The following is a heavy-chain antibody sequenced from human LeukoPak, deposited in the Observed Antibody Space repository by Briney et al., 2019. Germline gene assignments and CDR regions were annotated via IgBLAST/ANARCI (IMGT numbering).Heavy chain of an antibody. Sequence: ASVNVSCKASGYTFTSYGISWVRQAPGQGLEWMGWISAYNGNTNYAQKLQGRVTMTTDTSTSTAYMELRSLRSDDTAVYYCARTVSSSFVTADWFDPWGQGTLVTVSS. D-gene: IGHD6-6*01. CDR2: ISAYNGNT. J-gene: IGHJ5*02. CDR3: ARTVSSSFVTADWFDP. V-gene: IGHV1-18*01. CDR1: GYTFTSYG.